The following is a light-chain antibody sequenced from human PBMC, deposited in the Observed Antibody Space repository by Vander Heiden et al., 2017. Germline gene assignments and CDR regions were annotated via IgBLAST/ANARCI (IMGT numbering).Light chain of an antibody. J-gene: IGLJ2*01. V-gene: IGLV7-43*01. CDR2: STT. CDR3: MLYYGDSLI. CDR1: SGAVTSGYY. Sequence: QPVVTQEPSLPVSPGGPVTLTCASSSGAVTSGYYPSWLQQKPGQAPRTLIYSTTSKYSWTPARFSGSLLGGEAALTLSGVQPEDEAEYYCMLYYGDSLIFGGGTKLTVL.